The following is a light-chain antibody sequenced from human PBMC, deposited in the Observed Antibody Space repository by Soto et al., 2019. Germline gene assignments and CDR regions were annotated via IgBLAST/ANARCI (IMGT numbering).Light chain of an antibody. Sequence: DIQLTQSPSFLSASVGDRVTITCRASQGISSYLAWYQQKPGKAPKLLMYAASSLQSGVPSRFSGSGSETDFTLTISSLQPEDFATYSCQQSYNTTWTFGQGTKVDIK. CDR2: AAS. J-gene: IGKJ1*01. CDR1: QGISSY. CDR3: QQSYNTTWT. V-gene: IGKV1-39*01.